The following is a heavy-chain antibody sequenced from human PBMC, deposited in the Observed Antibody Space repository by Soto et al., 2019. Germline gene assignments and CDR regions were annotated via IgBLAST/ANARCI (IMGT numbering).Heavy chain of an antibody. CDR1: GFTFSSYG. J-gene: IGHJ4*02. Sequence: QVQLVESGGGVVQPGRSLRLSCAASGFTFSSYGMHWVRQAPGKGLEWVAVIWYDGSNKYYADSVKGRFTISRDNSKNTLYLKMTSLRAEDTAVYYCARDPFYSDGAGYFDYWGQGTLVTVSS. CDR2: IWYDGSNK. D-gene: IGHD3-10*01. V-gene: IGHV3-33*01. CDR3: ARDPFYSDGAGYFDY.